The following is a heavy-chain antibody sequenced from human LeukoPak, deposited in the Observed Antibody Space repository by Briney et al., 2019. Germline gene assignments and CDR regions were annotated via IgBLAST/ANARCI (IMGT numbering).Heavy chain of an antibody. Sequence: AASVKVSCKASGYTFSSYYMHWVRPAPGQGLEWMGIINPSGGSTSYAQNFQGRVTMTRDTSTSTVYMELSSLRSEDTAVYYCARIDYFYGMDVWGQGTTVTVSS. CDR1: GYTFSSYY. CDR2: INPSGGST. CDR3: ARIDYFYGMDV. V-gene: IGHV1-46*01. J-gene: IGHJ6*02.